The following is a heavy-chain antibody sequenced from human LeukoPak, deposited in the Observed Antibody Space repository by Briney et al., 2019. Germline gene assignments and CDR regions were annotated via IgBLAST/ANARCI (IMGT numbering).Heavy chain of an antibody. J-gene: IGHJ4*02. Sequence: PGGSLRLSCAASGFTFSSYGMNWARQAPGKGLEWISGISPSGGGTYYADFVKGRFTISRDDSKNTLYLQMNSLRGDDTAVYYCAKASVVVPDYWGQGTLVTVSS. CDR1: GFTFSSYG. CDR2: ISPSGGGT. V-gene: IGHV3-23*01. D-gene: IGHD2-2*01. CDR3: AKASVVVPDY.